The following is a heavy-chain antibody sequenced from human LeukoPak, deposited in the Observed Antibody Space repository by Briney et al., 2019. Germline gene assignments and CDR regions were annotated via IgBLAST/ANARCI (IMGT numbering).Heavy chain of an antibody. J-gene: IGHJ3*02. V-gene: IGHV3-30-3*01. CDR1: GFTFSSYA. Sequence: GGSLRLSCAASGFTFSSYAMHWVRQAPGKGLEWVAVISYDGSNKYYADSVKGRFTISRDNSKNTLYLQMNSLRAEDTAVYYCARESEDSGYDSDAFDIWGQGTMVTVSS. CDR2: ISYDGSNK. D-gene: IGHD5-12*01. CDR3: ARESEDSGYDSDAFDI.